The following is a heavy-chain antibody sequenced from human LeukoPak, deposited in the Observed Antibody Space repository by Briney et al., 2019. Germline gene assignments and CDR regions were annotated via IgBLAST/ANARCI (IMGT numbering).Heavy chain of an antibody. CDR3: ARDLQG. Sequence: PSETLSLTCTVSGGSISSGSYYWSWIRQPAGKGLEWIGRIYTSGSTNYNPSLKSRVTISVGTSKNQFSLKLSSVTAADTAVYYCARDLQGWGQGTLVTVSS. CDR1: GGSISSGSYY. CDR2: IYTSGST. J-gene: IGHJ4*02. V-gene: IGHV4-61*02.